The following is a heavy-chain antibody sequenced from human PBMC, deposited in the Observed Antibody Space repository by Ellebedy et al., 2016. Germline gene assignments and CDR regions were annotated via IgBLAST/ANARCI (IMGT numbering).Heavy chain of an antibody. CDR3: AADRNTINWFYH. CDR1: GLSVSTYY. Sequence: GESLKISXAATGLSVSTYYMGWVRQAPGRGPEWVSVIHSGGTTYYADSVKGRLTISRDNSKNTLYLQMNNVRVEDTAVYYCAADRNTINWFYHWGQGTPVTVSS. CDR2: IHSGGTT. V-gene: IGHV3-66*01. J-gene: IGHJ5*02.